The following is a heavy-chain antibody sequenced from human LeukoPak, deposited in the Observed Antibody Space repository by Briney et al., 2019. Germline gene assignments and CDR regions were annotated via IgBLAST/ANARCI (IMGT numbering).Heavy chain of an antibody. CDR1: GGSFSGYY. D-gene: IGHD6-19*01. CDR3: ASLYSSGSH. V-gene: IGHV4-34*01. CDR2: INHSGST. J-gene: IGHJ4*02. Sequence: SETPSLTCAVYGGSFSGYYWSWIRQPPGKGLEWIGEINHSGSTNYNPSLKSRVTISVDTSKNQFSLKLSSVTAADTAVYYCASLYSSGSHWGQGTLVTVSS.